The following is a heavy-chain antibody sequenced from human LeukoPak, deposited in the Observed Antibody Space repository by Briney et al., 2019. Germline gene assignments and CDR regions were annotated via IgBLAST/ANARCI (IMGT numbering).Heavy chain of an antibody. CDR3: ARVLYDSSGYYDY. V-gene: IGHV1-2*02. CDR1: GYTFTGYY. D-gene: IGHD3-22*01. Sequence: ASVKVSCKASGYTFTGYYMRWVRQAPGQGLEWMGWINPNSGGTNYAQKFQGRVTMTRDTSISTAYMELSRLRSDDTAVYYCARVLYDSSGYYDYWGQGTLVTVSS. J-gene: IGHJ4*02. CDR2: INPNSGGT.